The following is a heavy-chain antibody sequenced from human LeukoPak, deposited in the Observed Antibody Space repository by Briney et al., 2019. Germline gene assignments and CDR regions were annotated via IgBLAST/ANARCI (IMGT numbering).Heavy chain of an antibody. Sequence: SVKVSCKASGGTFSSYAISWVRQAPGQGLEWMGGIIPIFGTANYAQKFQGRVTITTDESTSTAYMELSSLRSEDTAVYYCASHSSGWSDFDYWGQGTLVTVSS. V-gene: IGHV1-69*05. CDR3: ASHSSGWSDFDY. CDR2: IIPIFGTA. D-gene: IGHD6-19*01. J-gene: IGHJ4*02. CDR1: GGTFSSYA.